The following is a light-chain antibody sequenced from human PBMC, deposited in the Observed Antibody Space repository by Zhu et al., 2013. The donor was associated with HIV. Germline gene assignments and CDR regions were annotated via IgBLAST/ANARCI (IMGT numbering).Light chain of an antibody. V-gene: IGKV3-11*01. CDR3: QQRSNWPRYS. CDR2: DAS. CDR1: QSVSTY. J-gene: IGKJ2*03. Sequence: ETVLTQSPATLSLSPGERATLSCRASQSVSTYLAWYQQKPGQAPRLLIYDASNRATGIPARFSGSGSGTDFTLTIRSVESEDFAVYYCQQRSNWPRYSFGQGTKLEIK.